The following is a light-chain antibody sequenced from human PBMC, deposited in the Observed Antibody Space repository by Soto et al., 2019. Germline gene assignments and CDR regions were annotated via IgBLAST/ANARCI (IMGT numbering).Light chain of an antibody. Sequence: EIVLTQSPATLSVSPGERATLSCRASQSVDNNLAWYQQQPGQAPRLLVYAASTRATGLPVKYSGSGSGTEFTLTISSLQSEDFAVYYCQQYNDWPQTFGQGTKVEIK. J-gene: IGKJ1*01. CDR3: QQYNDWPQT. V-gene: IGKV3-15*01. CDR1: QSVDNN. CDR2: AAS.